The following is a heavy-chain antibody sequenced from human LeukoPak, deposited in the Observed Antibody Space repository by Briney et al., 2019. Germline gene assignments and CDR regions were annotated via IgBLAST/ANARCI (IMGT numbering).Heavy chain of an antibody. D-gene: IGHD5-12*01. Sequence: SVKLSCKASGGTFSSYAISWVRQAPGQGLEWMGGVIPIFGTANYAQKFQGRVTITADESTSTAYMELSSLRSEDTAVYYCARVRGIVATISYYFDYWGQGTLVTVSS. J-gene: IGHJ4*02. CDR2: VIPIFGTA. CDR3: ARVRGIVATISYYFDY. CDR1: GGTFSSYA. V-gene: IGHV1-69*13.